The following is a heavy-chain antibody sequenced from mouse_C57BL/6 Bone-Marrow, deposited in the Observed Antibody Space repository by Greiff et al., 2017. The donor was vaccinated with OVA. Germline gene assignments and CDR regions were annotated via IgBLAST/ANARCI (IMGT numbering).Heavy chain of an antibody. CDR3: ASTADYSKLY. D-gene: IGHD2-5*01. J-gene: IGHJ2*01. V-gene: IGHV1-64*01. CDR1: GYTFTSYW. Sequence: QVQLQQPGAELVKPGASVKLSCKASGYTFTSYWMHWVKQRPGQGLEWIGMIHPNSGSTNYNEKFKSKATLTVDKSSSTAYMQLISLTSEYSAVYYCASTADYSKLYWGQGTTLTVSS. CDR2: IHPNSGST.